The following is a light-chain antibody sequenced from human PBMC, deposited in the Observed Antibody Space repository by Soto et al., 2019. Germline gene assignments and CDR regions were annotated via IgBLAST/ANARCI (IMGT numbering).Light chain of an antibody. CDR3: QQHVNALS. J-gene: IGKJ4*01. CDR2: DAS. Sequence: DIQMTQSPSSLSASAGDRVTITCQASQDINNHLNWYQQKVGRAPKLLINDASNLETGVPSRFSGSGSGTDFTLTISGLQPEDIATYYCQQHVNALSFGGGTKVEIK. V-gene: IGKV1-33*01. CDR1: QDINNH.